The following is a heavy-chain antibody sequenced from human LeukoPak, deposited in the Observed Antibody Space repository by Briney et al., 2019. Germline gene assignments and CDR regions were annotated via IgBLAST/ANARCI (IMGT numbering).Heavy chain of an antibody. CDR3: ARLYCSSTSCQYPFDY. CDR1: GYTFTNNY. D-gene: IGHD2-2*01. CDR2: ISAYNGNT. Sequence: ASVKVSCKASGYTFTNNYLHWVRQAPGQGLEWMGWISAYNGNTNYAQKLQGRVTMTTDTSTSTAYMELRSLRSDDTAVYYCARLYCSSTSCQYPFDYWGQGTLVTVSS. V-gene: IGHV1-18*04. J-gene: IGHJ4*02.